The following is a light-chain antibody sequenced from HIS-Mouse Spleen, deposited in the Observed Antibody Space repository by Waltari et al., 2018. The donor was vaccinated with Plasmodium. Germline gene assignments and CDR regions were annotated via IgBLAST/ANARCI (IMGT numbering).Light chain of an antibody. Sequence: IVLTQSPGTLSLSPGDRATLPCRASQSVSSSYLAWYQQKPGQAPRLLIYGASSRATGIPDRFSGSGSGTDFTLTISRLEPEDFAVYYCQQYGSSPAWTFGQGTKVEIK. V-gene: IGKV3-20*01. CDR3: QQYGSSPAWT. CDR2: GAS. CDR1: QSVSSSY. J-gene: IGKJ1*01.